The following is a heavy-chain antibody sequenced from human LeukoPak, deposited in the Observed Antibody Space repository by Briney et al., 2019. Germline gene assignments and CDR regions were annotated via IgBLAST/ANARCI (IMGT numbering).Heavy chain of an antibody. D-gene: IGHD3-16*02. CDR1: GFTFSSYS. Sequence: KSGGSLRLSCAASGFTFSSYSMNWVRQAPGKGLEWVSSISSSSSYIYYADSVKGRFTISRDNAKNSLYLQMNSLRAEDTAVYYCARGADDYVWGSYRYTVYYGMDVWGQGTTVTVSS. V-gene: IGHV3-21*01. CDR2: ISSSSSYI. J-gene: IGHJ6*02. CDR3: ARGADDYVWGSYRYTVYYGMDV.